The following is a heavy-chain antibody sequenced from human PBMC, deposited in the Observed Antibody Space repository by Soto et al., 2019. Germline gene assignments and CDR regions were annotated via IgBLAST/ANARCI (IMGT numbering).Heavy chain of an antibody. CDR2: AYPRGST. J-gene: IGHJ5*02. CDR1: GGNTFGGGSS. D-gene: IGHD6-19*01. CDR3: ARVAGSGWYDA. V-gene: IGHV4-30-2*01. Sequence: SETLSLTSAVSGGNTFGGGSSWTWFRQPPGKGLEWIGTAYPRGSTYYDPSLKSRVTISLDLSKNQFSLNLNSVTAADTAVYYCARVAGSGWYDAWGQGTLVTVSS.